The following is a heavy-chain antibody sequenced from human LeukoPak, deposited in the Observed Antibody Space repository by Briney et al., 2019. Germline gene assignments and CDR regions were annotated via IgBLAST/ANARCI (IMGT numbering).Heavy chain of an antibody. CDR1: GGSISSSNW. CDR2: INHSGST. CDR3: ASKVGTTSDWFDP. J-gene: IGHJ5*02. Sequence: SETLSHTCAVSGGSISSSNWWSWVRQPPGKGLEWIGEINHSGSTNYNPSLKSRVTISVDTSKNQFSLKLSSVTAADTAVYYCASKVGTTSDWFDPWGQGTLVTVSS. D-gene: IGHD1-26*01. V-gene: IGHV4-4*02.